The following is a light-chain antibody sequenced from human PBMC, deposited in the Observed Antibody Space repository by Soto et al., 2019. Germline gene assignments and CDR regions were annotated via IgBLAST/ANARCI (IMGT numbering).Light chain of an antibody. J-gene: IGKJ5*01. Sequence: DIVLTQSPGTLSLSPGERATLSCRASQSVTRSHLAWYQQRPGQAPRLVIYDASNRATGTPDRFSGSGSGTDFTLTISRLEAEDSAVYFCQQYGRSPFTFGQGTRLEIK. CDR1: QSVTRSH. CDR2: DAS. CDR3: QQYGRSPFT. V-gene: IGKV3-20*01.